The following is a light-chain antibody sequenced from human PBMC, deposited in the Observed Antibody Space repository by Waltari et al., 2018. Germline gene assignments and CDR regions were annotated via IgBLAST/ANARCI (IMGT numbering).Light chain of an antibody. CDR1: TSERQY. J-gene: IGLJ3*02. V-gene: IGLV3-1*01. CDR3: QTWDDTIVM. Sequence: SYDLTQTPSVSVSPGQTARTRSSGDTSERQYVCWYQQKPGRSPLLVIFQDNRRPSGIPERFSGSNYGNTATLTISGTQAMDEADYFCQTWDDTIVMFGGGTKLTVL. CDR2: QDN.